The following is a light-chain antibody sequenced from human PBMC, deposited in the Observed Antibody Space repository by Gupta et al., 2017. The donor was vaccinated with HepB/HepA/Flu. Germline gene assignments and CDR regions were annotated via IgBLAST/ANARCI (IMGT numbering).Light chain of an antibody. CDR1: SGHSRYA. CDR3: QTWDTGIRV. CDR2: LNSDGSH. J-gene: IGLJ3*02. Sequence: QPVLTQPPSASASLGASVKLTCTLSSGHSRYAIAWHQQQPEKGPRYLMKLNSDGSHSRGDGIPDRFSGSSSGAERYLTISSLQSEDEADYYCQTWDTGIRVFGGGTKLTVL. V-gene: IGLV4-69*01.